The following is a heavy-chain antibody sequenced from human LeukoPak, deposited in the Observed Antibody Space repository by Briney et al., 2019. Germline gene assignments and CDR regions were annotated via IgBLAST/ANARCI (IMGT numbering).Heavy chain of an antibody. Sequence: SQTLSLTCTVSGGSISRGSYYWSWIRQPAGKGLEWIGRIYTSGSTNYNPSLKSRVTISVDTSKNQFSLKLTSVTAADTAVYYCARAGGYLLYFDSWGQGTLATVSS. CDR1: GGSISRGSYY. CDR3: ARAGGYLLYFDS. J-gene: IGHJ4*02. CDR2: IYTSGST. D-gene: IGHD5-12*01. V-gene: IGHV4-61*02.